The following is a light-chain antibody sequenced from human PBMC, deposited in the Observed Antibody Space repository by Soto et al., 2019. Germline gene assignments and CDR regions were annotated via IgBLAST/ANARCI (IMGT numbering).Light chain of an antibody. J-gene: IGLJ3*02. CDR3: QVWDSSSDQPS. CDR2: YDS. Sequence: SYELTQPPSVSVAPGKTARITCGGNNIGSKSVHWYQQKPGQAPVLVIYYDSDRPSGIPERFSGSNSGNTATLTISRVEAGDEADYYCQVWDSSSDQPSFGGGTKVTVL. V-gene: IGLV3-21*04. CDR1: NIGSKS.